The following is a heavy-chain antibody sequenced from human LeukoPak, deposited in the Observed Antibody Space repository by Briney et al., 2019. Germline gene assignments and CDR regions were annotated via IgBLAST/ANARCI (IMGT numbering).Heavy chain of an antibody. CDR1: GGSISSYY. Sequence: SETLSLTCTVSGGSISSYYWTWIRQPAGKGLEWTGRIYPSGSTNYNPSLKSRVTMSVDTSKNQFSLKLSPVTAADTAVYYCARENSGSYREFDYWGQGTLVTVSS. J-gene: IGHJ4*02. CDR2: IYPSGST. D-gene: IGHD1-26*01. V-gene: IGHV4-4*07. CDR3: ARENSGSYREFDY.